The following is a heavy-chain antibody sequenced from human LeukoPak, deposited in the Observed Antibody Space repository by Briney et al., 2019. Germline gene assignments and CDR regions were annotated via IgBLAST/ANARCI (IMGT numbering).Heavy chain of an antibody. J-gene: IGHJ4*02. CDR2: INPNSGGT. Sequence: ASVKVSCKASGYTFTGYYMHWVRQAPGQGLEWMGWINPNSGGTNYAQKFQGRVTMTRDTSISTAYMELSRLRSDDTAVYYCARDILYCSSTSCQDYWGQGALVTVSS. V-gene: IGHV1-2*02. CDR1: GYTFTGYY. D-gene: IGHD2-2*01. CDR3: ARDILYCSSTSCQDY.